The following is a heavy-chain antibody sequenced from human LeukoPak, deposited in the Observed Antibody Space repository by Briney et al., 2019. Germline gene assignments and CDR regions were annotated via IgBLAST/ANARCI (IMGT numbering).Heavy chain of an antibody. CDR2: IRYDGSNT. Sequence: GGSLRLSCAASGFTFSSYGMLWVRQAPGTGLEGVAFIRYDGSNTYYADSVKGRFTISRDNYKNSLYLQMKSLRAEDTAVYYCAKDSRNYFSPDYWGQGTLVTVSS. CDR3: AKDSRNYFSPDY. J-gene: IGHJ4*02. CDR1: GFTFSSYG. D-gene: IGHD1-7*01. V-gene: IGHV3-30*02.